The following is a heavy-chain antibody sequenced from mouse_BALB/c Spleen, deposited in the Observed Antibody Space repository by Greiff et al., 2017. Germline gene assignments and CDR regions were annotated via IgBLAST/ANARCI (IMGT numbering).Heavy chain of an antibody. CDR2: IYYSGTI. J-gene: IGHJ2*01. Sequence: DVQLQESGPGLVKPSQTVSLTCTVTGISITTGNYRWSWIRQFPGNKLEWIGYIYYSGTITYNPSLTSRTTITRDTSKNQFFLEMNSLTAEDTATYYCARGANWDDYFDYWGQGTTLTVSS. CDR3: ARGANWDDYFDY. D-gene: IGHD4-1*01. V-gene: IGHV3-5*02. CDR1: GISITTGNYR.